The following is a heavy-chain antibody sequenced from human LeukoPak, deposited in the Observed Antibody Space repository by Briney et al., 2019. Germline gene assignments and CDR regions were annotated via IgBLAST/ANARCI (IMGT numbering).Heavy chain of an antibody. J-gene: IGHJ4*02. V-gene: IGHV4-34*01. Sequence: SETLSLTCAVYGGSFSGYYWSWIRQPPGKGLEWIGEINHSGSTNYNPSLKSRVTISVDTSKNQFSLKLSSVTAADTAVYYCARDQGTAADLFDYWGQGTLVTVSS. D-gene: IGHD6-13*01. CDR2: INHSGST. CDR3: ARDQGTAADLFDY. CDR1: GGSFSGYY.